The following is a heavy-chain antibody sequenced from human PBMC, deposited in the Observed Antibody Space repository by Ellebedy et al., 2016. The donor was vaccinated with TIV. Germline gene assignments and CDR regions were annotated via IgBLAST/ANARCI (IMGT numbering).Heavy chain of an antibody. CDR2: INKDGLEE. D-gene: IGHD2-2*01. CDR1: GFPFSTAW. CDR3: ARGFMPDY. Sequence: PGGSLRLSCEASGFPFSTAWMTWVRQAPGKGLEWVANINKDGLEEYYLYSVKGRFTISRDNTKRSLFLQMNSLRAEDTALYYCARGFMPDYWGQGTLVTVSS. J-gene: IGHJ4*02. V-gene: IGHV3-7*03.